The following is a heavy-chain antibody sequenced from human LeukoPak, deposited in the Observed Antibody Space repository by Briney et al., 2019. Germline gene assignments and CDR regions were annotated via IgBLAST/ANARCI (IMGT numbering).Heavy chain of an antibody. CDR2: INHSGIT. J-gene: IGHJ4*02. D-gene: IGHD3-22*01. V-gene: IGHV4-34*01. CDR3: ARGQKWLSFYYFDF. Sequence: PSETLSLTCAVYGGSFSYYYWSWIRQPPGKGLEWIGEINHSGITNYNPSLKSRVNISMDTSKNQFSLKLNSVTAADTAIYYCARGQKWLSFYYFDFWGQGTLVTVSS. CDR1: GGSFSYYY.